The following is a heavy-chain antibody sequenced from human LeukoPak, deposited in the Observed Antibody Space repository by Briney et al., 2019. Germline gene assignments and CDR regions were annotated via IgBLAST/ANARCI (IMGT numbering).Heavy chain of an antibody. D-gene: IGHD5/OR15-5a*01. CDR1: GASITSYY. V-gene: IGHV4-59*01. Sequence: SETLSLTCAVSGASITSYYWSWIRQPPGKGLEWIGYIYYSGSTNYNPSLKSRVAISVDTSKNQFSLKLSSVTAADTAVYYCARDVYRWFDPWGQGTLVTVSS. CDR3: ARDVYRWFDP. J-gene: IGHJ5*02. CDR2: IYYSGST.